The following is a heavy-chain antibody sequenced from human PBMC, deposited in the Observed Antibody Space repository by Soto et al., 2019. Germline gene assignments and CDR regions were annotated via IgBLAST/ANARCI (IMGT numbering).Heavy chain of an antibody. CDR2: IYYSGST. Sequence: QLVLQESGPGVVKPSETLSLTCSVSGDSITSSRYYWGWIRQTPQTGLEWIGSIYYSGSTFYKPSLKSRVTVSVDTSKNQFSLKLTSVSAADTPLYFCARQTASIVRLGDFDYWGQGTLVTVSS. CDR3: ARQTASIVRLGDFDY. D-gene: IGHD2-2*01. J-gene: IGHJ4*02. CDR1: GDSITSSRYY. V-gene: IGHV4-39*01.